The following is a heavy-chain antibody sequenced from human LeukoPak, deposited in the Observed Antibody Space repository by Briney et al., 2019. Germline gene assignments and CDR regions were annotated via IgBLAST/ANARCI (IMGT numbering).Heavy chain of an antibody. CDR1: GGSISNGGYY. CDR2: IYYSGST. J-gene: IGHJ4*02. V-gene: IGHV4-31*03. CDR3: ARERRGPYYDFWSGYFYVDY. D-gene: IGHD3-3*01. Sequence: SETLSLTCTVSGGSISNGGYYWSWIRQHPGKGLEWIGYIYYSGSTYYNPSLKSRVTISVDTSKNQFSLKLSSVTAADTAVYYCARERRGPYYDFWSGYFYVDYWGQGTLVTVSS.